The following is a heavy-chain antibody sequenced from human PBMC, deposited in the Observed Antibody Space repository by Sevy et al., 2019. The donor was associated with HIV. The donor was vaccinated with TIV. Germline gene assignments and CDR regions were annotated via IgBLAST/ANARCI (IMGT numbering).Heavy chain of an antibody. CDR1: GGTFSSYA. Sequence: ASLKVSCKASGGTFSSYAISWVRQAPGQGLEWMGGIIPIFRTANYAQNFQGRVTITADESTSTAYMELSSLRSEDTALYYCERAAIDGYMYFFDYWGQGTLVTVSS. V-gene: IGHV1-69*13. J-gene: IGHJ4*02. CDR2: IIPIFRTA. CDR3: ERAAIDGYMYFFDY. D-gene: IGHD5-12*01.